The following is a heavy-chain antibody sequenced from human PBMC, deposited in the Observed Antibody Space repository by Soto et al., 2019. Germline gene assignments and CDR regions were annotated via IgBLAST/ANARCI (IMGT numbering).Heavy chain of an antibody. V-gene: IGHV4-59*01. CDR3: ARDLPRDIVVVPAAGHAFDI. Sequence: TVSGGSISSYYWSWIRQPPGKGLEWIGYIYYSGSTNYNPSLKSRVTISVDTSKNQFSLKLSSVTAADTAVYYCARDLPRDIVVVPAAGHAFDIWGQGTMVTVSS. J-gene: IGHJ3*02. CDR2: IYYSGST. D-gene: IGHD2-2*01. CDR1: GGSISSYY.